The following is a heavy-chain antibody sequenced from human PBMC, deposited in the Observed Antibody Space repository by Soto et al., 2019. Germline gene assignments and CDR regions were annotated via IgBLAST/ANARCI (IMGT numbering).Heavy chain of an antibody. CDR2: IIPIFGTA. CDR3: ARGMTTDGTVDY. J-gene: IGHJ4*02. Sequence: SVKVSCKASGGTFSSYAISWVRQAPGQGLEWMGGIIPIFGTANYAQKFQGRVTITADESTRTAYMELSSLRSEDTAVYYCARGMTTDGTVDYFGQRTLLTLSS. CDR1: GGTFSSYA. D-gene: IGHD2-8*02. V-gene: IGHV1-69*13.